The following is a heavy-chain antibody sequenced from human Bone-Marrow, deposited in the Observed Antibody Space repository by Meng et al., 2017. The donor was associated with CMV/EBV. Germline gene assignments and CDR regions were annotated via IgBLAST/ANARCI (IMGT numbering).Heavy chain of an antibody. CDR3: ARGGGSGTRRFDP. J-gene: IGHJ5*02. CDR1: GFTFSSYT. Sequence: GESLKISCAASGFTFSSYTMNWVRQAPGKGLEWVSSISGSSGYIYYADSVQGRFTVTRYNAKNSLYLKMNRLRAEDTAVYYCARGGGSGTRRFDPWGQGTLVTVSS. D-gene: IGHD1-26*01. CDR2: ISGSSGYI. V-gene: IGHV3-21*04.